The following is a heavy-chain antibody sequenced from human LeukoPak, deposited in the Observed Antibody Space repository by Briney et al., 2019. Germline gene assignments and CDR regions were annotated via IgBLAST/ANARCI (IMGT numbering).Heavy chain of an antibody. Sequence: LPGGSLRLSCAASGFTFSSYSMNWVRQAPGKGLVWVSRINNDGSSTNYADSVKGRFTISRDNAKNTLYLQMNSLRAEDTTVYYCARGLRLDYYYYYGMDVWGQGTTVTVSS. V-gene: IGHV3-74*01. CDR2: INNDGSST. CDR3: ARGLRLDYYYYYGMDV. J-gene: IGHJ6*02. CDR1: GFTFSSYS. D-gene: IGHD2-8*01.